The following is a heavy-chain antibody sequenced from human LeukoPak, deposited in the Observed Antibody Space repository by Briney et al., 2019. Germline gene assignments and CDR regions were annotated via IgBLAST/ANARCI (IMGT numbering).Heavy chain of an antibody. J-gene: IGHJ4*02. D-gene: IGHD4-17*01. V-gene: IGHV5-51*01. Sequence: GGTLRLSCAASGFTFSSYGMSWVRQAPGKGLEWMGIIYPGDSDTRYSPSFQGQVTISADKSISTAYLQWSSLKASDTAMYYCARRGSLNGDYRIDYWGQGTLVTVSS. CDR3: ARRGSLNGDYRIDY. CDR1: GFTFSSYG. CDR2: IYPGDSDT.